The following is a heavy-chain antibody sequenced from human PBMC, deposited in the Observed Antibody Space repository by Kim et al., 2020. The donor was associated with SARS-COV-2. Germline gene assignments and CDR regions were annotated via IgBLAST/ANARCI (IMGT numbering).Heavy chain of an antibody. Sequence: SETLTLTCTVSGGSLSSSSYYWGWNRQPPGKGLEWIGTIYYSGNTYYDPSLQSRVTISIDTSKNQFSLKLSSVTAADTAVYYCARRGTGGRVFDYWGQGTLVTVSS. CDR2: IYYSGNT. D-gene: IGHD3-16*01. CDR3: ARRGTGGRVFDY. V-gene: IGHV4-39*01. J-gene: IGHJ4*02. CDR1: GGSLSSSSYY.